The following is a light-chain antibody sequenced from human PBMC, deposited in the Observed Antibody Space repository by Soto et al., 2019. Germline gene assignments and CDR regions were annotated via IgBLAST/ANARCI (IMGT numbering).Light chain of an antibody. Sequence: EIVLTQSPGTLSLSPGDRATLSCRASQSLTSAYTHLAWYQQKVGQSPRLLIYAATSRATGIPDRFSGSGSGTDFTLTISRLEPEDFAVYYCQQYGSSPLTFGGGTKVEIK. J-gene: IGKJ4*01. CDR3: QQYGSSPLT. CDR2: AAT. V-gene: IGKV3-20*01. CDR1: QSLTSAY.